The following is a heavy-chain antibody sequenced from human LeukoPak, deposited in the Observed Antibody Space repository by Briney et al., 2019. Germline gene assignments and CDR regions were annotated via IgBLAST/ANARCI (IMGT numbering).Heavy chain of an antibody. V-gene: IGHV3-66*02. D-gene: IGHD6-19*01. CDR3: AATPGIAVFDY. CDR1: GFTVSSNY. CDR2: IYSGGST. Sequence: GGSLRLSCAASGFTVSSNYMSWVRQAPGKGLEWVSVIYSGGSTYYADSVKGRFTISRDNSKNTLYLQMNSLRAEDTAVYYCAATPGIAVFDYWRQGTLVTVSS. J-gene: IGHJ4*02.